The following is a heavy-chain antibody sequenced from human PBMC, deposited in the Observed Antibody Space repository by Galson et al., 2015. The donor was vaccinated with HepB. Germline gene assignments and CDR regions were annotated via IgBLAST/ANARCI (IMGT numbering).Heavy chain of an antibody. Sequence: TLSLTCSISGGSIGTYYWSWIRQSPGKGLEWIGFISYTGKTTYNPSLKSRVTILVDTSKNQFSLKLTSVTAADTAVYYCARGATFLQHWGQGTLVSVSS. D-gene: IGHD4/OR15-4a*01. CDR3: ARGATFLQH. V-gene: IGHV4-59*01. CDR1: GGSIGTYY. J-gene: IGHJ4*02. CDR2: ISYTGKT.